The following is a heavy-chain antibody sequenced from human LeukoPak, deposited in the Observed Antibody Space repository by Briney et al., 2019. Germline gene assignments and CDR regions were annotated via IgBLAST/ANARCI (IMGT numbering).Heavy chain of an antibody. V-gene: IGHV3-48*03. CDR3: AKDRNQYFDPNFDY. J-gene: IGHJ4*02. D-gene: IGHD3-9*01. Sequence: GGSLRLSCAASGFTFSSYEMNWVRQAPGKGLEWVSYISSSGSTIYYADSVKGRFTISRDNSKNTLYLQMNSLRAEDTAVYYCAKDRNQYFDPNFDYWGQGTLVTVSS. CDR2: ISSSGSTI. CDR1: GFTFSSYE.